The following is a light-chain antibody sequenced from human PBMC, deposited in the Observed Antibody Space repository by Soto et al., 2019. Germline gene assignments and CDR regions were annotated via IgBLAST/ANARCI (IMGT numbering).Light chain of an antibody. V-gene: IGKV3-15*01. CDR3: QQYNKWPLT. Sequence: EVVMTQSPATLSVSPGETATLSCRVSQSLTTYLAWYQQKPDQAPRLLIYGISTRATDVPARFSGSGSGTEFTLTISGLQSEDFAVYYCQQYNKWPLTFGGGTKVEIK. J-gene: IGKJ4*01. CDR2: GIS. CDR1: QSLTTY.